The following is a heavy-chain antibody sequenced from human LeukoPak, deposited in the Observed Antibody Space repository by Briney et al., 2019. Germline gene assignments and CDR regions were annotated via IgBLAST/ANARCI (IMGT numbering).Heavy chain of an antibody. CDR1: GYSISSGYY. J-gene: IGHJ4*02. CDR2: IYHSGST. D-gene: IGHD6-6*01. CDR3: ARASEYSSSPPDY. V-gene: IGHV4-38-2*01. Sequence: PSETLSLTCAVSGYSISSGYYWGWIRQPPGKGLEWIGSIYHSGSTYYNPSLKSRVTISVDTSKNQFSLKLSSVTAADTAVYYCARASEYSSSPPDYSGPRTLVTVSS.